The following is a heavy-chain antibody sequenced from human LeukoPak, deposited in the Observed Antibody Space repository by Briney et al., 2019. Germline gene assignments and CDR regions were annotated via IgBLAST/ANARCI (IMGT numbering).Heavy chain of an antibody. V-gene: IGHV1-18*01. CDR3: ARGGSIVGATTPAY. Sequence: ASMKVSCKASGYTFTSYGISWVRQAPGQGLEWMGWISAYNGNTNYAQKLQGRVTMTTDTSTSTAYMELRSLRSDDTAAYYCARGGSIVGATTPAYWGQGTLVTVSS. CDR2: ISAYNGNT. J-gene: IGHJ4*02. CDR1: GYTFTSYG. D-gene: IGHD1-26*01.